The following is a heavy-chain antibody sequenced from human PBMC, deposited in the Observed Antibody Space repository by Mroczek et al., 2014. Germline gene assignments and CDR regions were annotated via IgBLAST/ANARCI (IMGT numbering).Heavy chain of an antibody. J-gene: IGHJ4*02. D-gene: IGHD6-13*01. CDR1: GGSISSGGYS. CDR2: IYHSGST. V-gene: IGHV4-30-2*01. CDR3: ARAEAAAGIHDY. Sequence: KESGSGLVKPSQTLSLTCAVSGGSISSGGYSWSWIRQPPGKGLEWIGYIYHSGSTYYNPSLKSRVTISVDRSKNQFSLKLSSVTAADTAVYYCARAEAAAGIHDYWGQGTLVTVSS.